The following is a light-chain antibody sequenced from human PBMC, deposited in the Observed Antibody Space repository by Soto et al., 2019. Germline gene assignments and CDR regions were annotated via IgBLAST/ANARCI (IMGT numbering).Light chain of an antibody. CDR3: QQCGSSTLT. V-gene: IGKV3-20*01. CDR2: GXS. Sequence: IVLTQSPGTVSLSPGYRASLSXRTSHSVIIGYLAWSQQDPGXAPRVXXYGXSSRATGIPDRXSGSGSGTDFTLTISRLEPEDFAVYYCQQCGSSTLTFGGGTKVDIK. CDR1: HSVIIGY. J-gene: IGKJ4*01.